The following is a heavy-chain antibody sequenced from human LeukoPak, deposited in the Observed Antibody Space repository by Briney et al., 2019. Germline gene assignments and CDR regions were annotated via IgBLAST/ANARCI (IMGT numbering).Heavy chain of an antibody. CDR2: INHSGST. D-gene: IGHD3-3*01. Sequence: PSETLSLTCAVYGGSFSGYYWSWIRQPPGKGLEWIGEINHSGSTNYNPSLKSRVTISVDTSKNQFSLKLSSVTAADTAVYYCARGVTIFGVDNWFDPWGQGTLVTVSS. V-gene: IGHV4-34*01. CDR3: ARGVTIFGVDNWFDP. J-gene: IGHJ5*02. CDR1: GGSFSGYY.